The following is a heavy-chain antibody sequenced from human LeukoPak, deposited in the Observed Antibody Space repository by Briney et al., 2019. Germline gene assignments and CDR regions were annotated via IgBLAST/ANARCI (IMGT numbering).Heavy chain of an antibody. J-gene: IGHJ4*02. CDR3: AREAGGEQQLERWLVRDYFDY. CDR1: GFTLRSDW. D-gene: IGHD6-19*01. V-gene: IGHV3-30*03. Sequence: PGESLRLSCAASGFTLRSDWMHWVRQAPGKGLEWVAVISYDGSNKYYADSVKGRFTISRDNSKNTLYLQMNSLRAEDTAVYYCAREAGGEQQLERWLVRDYFDYWGQGTLVTVSS. CDR2: ISYDGSNK.